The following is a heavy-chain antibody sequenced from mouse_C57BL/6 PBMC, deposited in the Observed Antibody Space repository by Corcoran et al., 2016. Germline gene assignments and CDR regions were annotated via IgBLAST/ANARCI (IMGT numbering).Heavy chain of an antibody. Sequence: QIQLVQSGPELKKPGETVKISCKASGYTFTTYGMSWVKQAPGKGLKWMGWINTYSGVPTYADDFKGRFAFSLETSASTAYLQINNLKNEDTATYFCARGYYDYDVRYAMDYWGQGTSVTVSS. CDR3: ARGYYDYDVRYAMDY. D-gene: IGHD2-4*01. CDR1: GYTFTTYG. V-gene: IGHV9-3*01. J-gene: IGHJ4*01. CDR2: INTYSGVP.